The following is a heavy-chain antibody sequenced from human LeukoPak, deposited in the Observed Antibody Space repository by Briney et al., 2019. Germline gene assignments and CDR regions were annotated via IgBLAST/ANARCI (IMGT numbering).Heavy chain of an antibody. CDR1: GFTFSNSA. D-gene: IGHD3-22*01. V-gene: IGHV3-30*04. J-gene: IGHJ5*02. Sequence: GGSLRLSCAASGFTFSNSAMHWVRQAPGKGLEWVAIISFDGSDQYYADSVKGRFTISRDNSKNTLYLQMNSLRAEDTAVYYCARDLGQYYDTSDNWFDPWGQGTLVTVSS. CDR2: ISFDGSDQ. CDR3: ARDLGQYYDTSDNWFDP.